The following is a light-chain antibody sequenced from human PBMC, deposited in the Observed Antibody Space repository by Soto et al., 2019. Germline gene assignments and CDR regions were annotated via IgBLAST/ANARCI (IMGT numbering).Light chain of an antibody. CDR1: SSNIGSNT. CDR3: AAWDDSLNGKVV. V-gene: IGLV1-44*01. J-gene: IGLJ2*01. CDR2: SNN. Sequence: QSVLTQPPSASGTPGQRVTISCSGSSSNIGSNTVNWYQQLPGTAPKLLIYSNNQQPSGVPDRFSGSKSGTSASLAISGLESEDEADYYCAAWDDSLNGKVVFGGGTKLTVL.